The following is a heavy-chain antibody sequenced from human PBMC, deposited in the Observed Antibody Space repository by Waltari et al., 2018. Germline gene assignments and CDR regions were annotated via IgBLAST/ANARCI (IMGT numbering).Heavy chain of an antibody. J-gene: IGHJ5*02. CDR3: ARGGVPRFWSGYLDWFDP. D-gene: IGHD3-3*01. CDR1: GGSISSGSYY. Sequence: QVQLQESGPGLVKPSQTLSLTCTFSGGSISSGSYYWRWIRQPAGKGLEWIGNIYTGGTTDYNPSLKSRVTISVDTSKNQFSLKLSSVTAADTAVYYCARGGVPRFWSGYLDWFDPWGQGTLVTVSS. V-gene: IGHV4-61*09. CDR2: IYTGGTT.